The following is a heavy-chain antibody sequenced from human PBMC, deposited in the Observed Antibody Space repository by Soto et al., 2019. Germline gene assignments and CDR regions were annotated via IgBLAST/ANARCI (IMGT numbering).Heavy chain of an antibody. CDR2: IYYSGST. Sequence: SETLSLSCTVSGGSISSYYWSWIRQPPGKGLEWIGYIYYSGSTNYNPSLKSRVTITVDTSKNQFSLKLSSVTAADTAVYYCARSPFGVVIVPYFDSWGQGALVTV. V-gene: IGHV4-59*01. CDR3: ARSPFGVVIVPYFDS. J-gene: IGHJ4*02. CDR1: GGSISSYY. D-gene: IGHD3-3*01.